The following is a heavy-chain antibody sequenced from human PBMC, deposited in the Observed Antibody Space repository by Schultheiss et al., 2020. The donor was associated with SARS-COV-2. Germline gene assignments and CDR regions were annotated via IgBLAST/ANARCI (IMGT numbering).Heavy chain of an antibody. J-gene: IGHJ4*02. D-gene: IGHD6-19*01. V-gene: IGHV4-4*02. CDR3: ARDGYRSGWYSPFDY. CDR1: GGSISSSNW. Sequence: SETLSLTCAVSGGSISSSNWWSWVRQPPGKGLEWIGEIYHSGSTNYNPSLKSRVTISVDKSKNQFSLKLSSVTAADTAVYYCARDGYRSGWYSPFDYWGQGTLVTVSS. CDR2: IYHSGST.